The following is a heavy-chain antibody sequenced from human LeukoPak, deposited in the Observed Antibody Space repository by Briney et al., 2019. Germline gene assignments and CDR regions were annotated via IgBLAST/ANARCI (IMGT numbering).Heavy chain of an antibody. CDR1: GGSISSSNW. V-gene: IGHV4-4*02. CDR3: ASVGGGGSHSSPAFDI. D-gene: IGHD1-26*01. Sequence: PSETLSLTCAVSGGSISSSNWWSWVRQPPGKGLEWIGEIYHSGSTNYNPSLKSRVTISVDKSKNQFSLKLSSVTAADTAVYYCASVGGGGSHSSPAFDIWGQGTMVTVSS. CDR2: IYHSGST. J-gene: IGHJ3*02.